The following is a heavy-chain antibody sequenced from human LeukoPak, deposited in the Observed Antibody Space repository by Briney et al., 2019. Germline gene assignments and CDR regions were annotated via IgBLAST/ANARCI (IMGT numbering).Heavy chain of an antibody. V-gene: IGHV3-30*04. CDR3: ARDPMYSSGWSAGDY. D-gene: IGHD6-19*01. CDR1: GFTFSSYA. J-gene: IGHJ4*02. CDR2: ISYDGSNK. Sequence: GGSLRLSCAASGFTFSSYAMHWVRQAPGKGLEWVAVISYDGSNKYYADSVKGRFTISRDNSKNTLYLQMNSLRAEDTAVYYCARDPMYSSGWSAGDYWGQGTLVTVSS.